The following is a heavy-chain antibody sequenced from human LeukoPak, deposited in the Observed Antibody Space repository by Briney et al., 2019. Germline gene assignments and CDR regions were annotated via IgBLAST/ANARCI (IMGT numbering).Heavy chain of an antibody. CDR3: AKGDSSSSVYVDY. D-gene: IGHD6-6*01. J-gene: IGHJ4*02. Sequence: GGSLRLSCAASGFTFDDYAMHWVRQAPGKGLEWVSGISWNSGSIGYADPVKGRFTISRDNAKNSLYLQMNSLRAEGTALYYCAKGDSSSSVYVDYWGQGTLVTVSS. CDR1: GFTFDDYA. CDR2: ISWNSGSI. V-gene: IGHV3-9*01.